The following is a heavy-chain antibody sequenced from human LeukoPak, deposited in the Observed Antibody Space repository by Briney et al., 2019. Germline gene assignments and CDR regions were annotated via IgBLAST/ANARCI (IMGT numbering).Heavy chain of an antibody. V-gene: IGHV3-74*01. J-gene: IGHJ4*02. CDR3: AMLAKMATIDDFDY. CDR1: GFSFSSYW. Sequence: GGSLRLSFAASGFSFSSYWMHWVRQAPGKGLVWVSRISSDASSTNYADSVKGRFTISRDNAKNTLYLQMNSLRAEDTAVYYCAMLAKMATIDDFDYCGQGTLVTVSS. D-gene: IGHD5-24*01. CDR2: ISSDASST.